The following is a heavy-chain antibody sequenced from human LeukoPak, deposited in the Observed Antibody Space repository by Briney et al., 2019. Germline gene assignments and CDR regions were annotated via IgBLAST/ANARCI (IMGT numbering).Heavy chain of an antibody. CDR1: GYSFTSYW. CDR2: IYPGDSDT. Sequence: GESLKISCKGSGYSFTSYWIGWVRQVPGKGLEWMGIIYPGDSDTRYSPSLQGQVTISADKSISTAYLQWSSLKASDTAMYYCARVIVVVTANGSPGVYYFDYWGQGTLVTVSS. J-gene: IGHJ4*02. D-gene: IGHD2-21*02. CDR3: ARVIVVVTANGSPGVYYFDY. V-gene: IGHV5-51*01.